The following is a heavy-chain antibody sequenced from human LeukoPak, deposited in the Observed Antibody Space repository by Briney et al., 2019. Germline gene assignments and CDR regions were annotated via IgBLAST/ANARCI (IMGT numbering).Heavy chain of an antibody. CDR3: ARHVYSISPENFDY. D-gene: IGHD6-6*01. J-gene: IGHJ4*02. CDR1: GGSFSGYY. CDR2: INHSGST. V-gene: IGHV4-34*01. Sequence: SETLSLTCAVYGGSFSGYYWSWIRQPPGKGLEWIGEINHSGSTNYNPSLKSRVTISVDTSKNQFSLKLSSVTAADTAVYYCARHVYSISPENFDYWGQGTLVTVSS.